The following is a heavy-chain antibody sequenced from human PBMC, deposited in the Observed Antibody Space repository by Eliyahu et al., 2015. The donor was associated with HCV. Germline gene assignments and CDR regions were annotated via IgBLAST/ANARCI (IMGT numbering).Heavy chain of an antibody. CDR2: IYYSGST. V-gene: IGHV4-39*01. D-gene: IGHD3-22*01. J-gene: IGHJ4*02. Sequence: QLQLQESGPGLVKPSETLSLTCTVSGGSISSXXYYWGWXRQPPGKGLEWIGSIYYSGSTYYNPSLKSRVTISVDTSKNQFSLKLSSVTAADTAVYYCARHYVRGSVYYYDSSGYYYPFDYWGQGTLVTVSS. CDR1: GGSISSXXYY. CDR3: ARHYVRGSVYYYDSSGYYYPFDY.